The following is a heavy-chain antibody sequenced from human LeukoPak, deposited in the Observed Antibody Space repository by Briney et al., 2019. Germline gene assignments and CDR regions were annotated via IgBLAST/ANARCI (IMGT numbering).Heavy chain of an antibody. CDR1: GGSISSYY. J-gene: IGHJ6*02. Sequence: SETLSLTCTVSGGSISSYYWSWIRQPPGKGLEWIGYIYYSGSTNYNPSLKSRVTISVDTSKNQFSLKVSSVTAADTAVYYCARDRRIAVAGTAARTVYYGMDVWGQGTTVTVSS. CDR3: ARDRRIAVAGTAARTVYYGMDV. CDR2: IYYSGST. D-gene: IGHD6-19*01. V-gene: IGHV4-59*01.